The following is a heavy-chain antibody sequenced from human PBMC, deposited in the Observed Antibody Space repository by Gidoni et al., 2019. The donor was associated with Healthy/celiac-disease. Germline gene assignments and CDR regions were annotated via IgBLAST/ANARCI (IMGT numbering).Heavy chain of an antibody. D-gene: IGHD3-3*01. CDR1: GFTFSSYA. CDR3: ARDRPNFWSGNYYYYGMDV. Sequence: QVQLVESGGGVVQPGRSLRLSCAASGFTFSSYAMHWVRQAPGKGLEWVAVISYDGSKKYYADSVKGRFTISRDNSKNTLYLQMNSLRAEDTAVYYCARDRPNFWSGNYYYYGMDVWGQGTTVTVSS. J-gene: IGHJ6*02. CDR2: ISYDGSKK. V-gene: IGHV3-30*04.